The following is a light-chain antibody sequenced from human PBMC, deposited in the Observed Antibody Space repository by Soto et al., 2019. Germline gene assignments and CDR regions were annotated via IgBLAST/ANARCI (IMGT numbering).Light chain of an antibody. J-gene: IGKJ1*01. CDR1: QSISSW. CDR2: DAS. CDR3: LQYHTYRT. Sequence: DIQMTQSPSTLSASVGDRVTITCRASQSISSWFAWYQQKPGKAPKLLIFDASNLESGVPSRFSGSGSGTEFTLTISSLQPDDFATYYCLQYHTYRTFGQGTKVDIK. V-gene: IGKV1-5*01.